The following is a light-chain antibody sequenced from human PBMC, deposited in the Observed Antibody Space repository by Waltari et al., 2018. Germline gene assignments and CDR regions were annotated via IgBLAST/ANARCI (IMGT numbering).Light chain of an antibody. CDR3: HVWDSNTGV. J-gene: IGLJ3*02. CDR1: NIESKG. V-gene: IGLV3-21*02. CDR2: DDT. Sequence: PSLSVAPGQTAKISCGGNNIESKGVHWYKQKPGQAPLLVMYDDTERPSGIPERFAGSNSGNTASLTISRVDAGDEADYYCHVWDSNTGVFGGGTKLTVL.